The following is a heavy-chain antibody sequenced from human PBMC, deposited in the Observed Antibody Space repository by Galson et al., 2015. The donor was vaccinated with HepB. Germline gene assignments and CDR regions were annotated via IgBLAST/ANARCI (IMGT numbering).Heavy chain of an antibody. CDR1: GGSISSGDYS. V-gene: IGHV4-30-4*07. CDR3: ARDDSVAGFDY. J-gene: IGHJ4*02. Sequence: TLSLTCAVSGGSISSGDYSWSWIRQPPGKGLEWIGYISYSGITYYNPSLKSRLTMLLDTSKNQFSLRLSSVTAADTAVYYCARDDSVAGFDYWGQGTLVTVSS. D-gene: IGHD6-19*01. CDR2: ISYSGIT.